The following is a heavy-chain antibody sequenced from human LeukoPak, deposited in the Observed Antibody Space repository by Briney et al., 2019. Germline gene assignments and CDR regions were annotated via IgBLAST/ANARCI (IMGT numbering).Heavy chain of an antibody. CDR2: IWYDGSNK. CDR3: ARALTGNDAFDI. CDR1: GFTFSSYG. Sequence: GGSLRLSCAASGFTFSSYGMHWVRQAPGKGLEWVAVIWYDGSNKYYADSVKGRFTISRDNSKNTLYLQMNSLRAEDTAVYYCARALTGNDAFDIWGQGTMVTVSS. V-gene: IGHV3-33*01. J-gene: IGHJ3*02. D-gene: IGHD7-27*01.